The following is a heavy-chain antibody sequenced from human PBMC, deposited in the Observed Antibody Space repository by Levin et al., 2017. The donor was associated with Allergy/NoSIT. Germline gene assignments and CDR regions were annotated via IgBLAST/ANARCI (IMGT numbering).Heavy chain of an antibody. CDR1: GFIFSSDA. CDR2: INTGGNNK. J-gene: IGHJ4*02. V-gene: IGHV3-64D*06. CDR3: VKFGWFSVGDY. Sequence: GESLKISCSASGFIFSSDALYWVRQAPGKGLEYVSAINTGGNNKQYADSVKGRFTISRDNSRNMLYLQMSSLRVEDTAVYYCVKFGWFSVGDYWGQGTLVTVSS. D-gene: IGHD2-15*01.